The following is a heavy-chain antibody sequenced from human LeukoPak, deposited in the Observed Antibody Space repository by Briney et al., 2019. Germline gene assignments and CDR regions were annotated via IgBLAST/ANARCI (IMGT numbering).Heavy chain of an antibody. CDR1: GGTFSSYA. Sequence: ASVKVSCKASGGTFSSYAISWVRQAPGQGLEWMGWINPNSGGTNYAQKFQGRVTMTRDTSISTAYMELSRLRSDDTAVYYCARDFTDYSSSWYYYYYYMDVWGKGTTVTISS. CDR3: ARDFTDYSSSWYYYYYYMDV. CDR2: INPNSGGT. D-gene: IGHD6-13*01. V-gene: IGHV1-2*02. J-gene: IGHJ6*03.